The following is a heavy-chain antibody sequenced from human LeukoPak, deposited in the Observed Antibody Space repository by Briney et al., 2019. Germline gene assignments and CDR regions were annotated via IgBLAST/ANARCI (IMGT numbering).Heavy chain of an antibody. V-gene: IGHV1-24*01. Sequence: ASVKVSSKVSGYALNELSLHWVRQAPGTGLEWMGGFDPADGETIYAQKFQGRVSMTEDTSADTAYMELTSLRSEDTAVYYCASGLGGTGSDKTEPFDYWGQGTRVTVSS. CDR3: ASGLGGTGSDKTEPFDY. D-gene: IGHD2-21*02. J-gene: IGHJ4*02. CDR2: FDPADGET. CDR1: GYALNELS.